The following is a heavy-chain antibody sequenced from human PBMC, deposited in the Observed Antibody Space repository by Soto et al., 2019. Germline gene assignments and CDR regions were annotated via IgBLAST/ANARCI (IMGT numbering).Heavy chain of an antibody. D-gene: IGHD2-21*01. Sequence: GESLKISCAASGFTFSSYSMNWVRQAPGKGLEWVSSISSSSSYIYYADSVKGRFTISRDNAKNSLYLQMNSLRAEDTAVYYCARGGVVVIAISEVRFDYFDYWGQGTLVTVSS. J-gene: IGHJ4*02. CDR1: GFTFSSYS. CDR3: ARGGVVVIAISEVRFDYFDY. V-gene: IGHV3-21*01. CDR2: ISSSSSYI.